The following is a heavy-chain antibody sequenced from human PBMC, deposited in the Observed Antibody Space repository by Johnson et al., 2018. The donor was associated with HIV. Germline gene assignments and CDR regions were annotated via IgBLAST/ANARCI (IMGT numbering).Heavy chain of an antibody. CDR1: GFTFSSYA. D-gene: IGHD3-16*01. Sequence: QEQLVESGGGVVQPGRSLRLSCAASGFTFSSYAMHWVRQAPGKGLEWVAVISYDGGNKYYADSVKGRFTIFRDNYENTLYLQMNSLRAEDTAVYFCAKDRTSWGFDAFDLWGQGTMVTVSS. V-gene: IGHV3-30*04. CDR3: AKDRTSWGFDAFDL. CDR2: ISYDGGNK. J-gene: IGHJ3*01.